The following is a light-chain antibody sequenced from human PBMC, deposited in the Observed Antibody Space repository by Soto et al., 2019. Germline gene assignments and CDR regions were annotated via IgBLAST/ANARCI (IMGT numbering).Light chain of an antibody. V-gene: IGKV1-12*01. CDR1: HVISSW. CDR2: AAS. Sequence: DIQMTQSPSSVSVSVGDRVTITCRASHVISSWLAWYQQKPGKAPKLLIYAASRLQSGVPSRFSGSESGADFTLTISSLQPEDVATYYCQQTNNFPYTFGQGTKLEIK. J-gene: IGKJ2*01. CDR3: QQTNNFPYT.